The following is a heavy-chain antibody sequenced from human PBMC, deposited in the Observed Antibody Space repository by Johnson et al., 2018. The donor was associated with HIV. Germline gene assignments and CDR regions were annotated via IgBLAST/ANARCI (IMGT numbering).Heavy chain of an antibody. Sequence: EVQLLESGGGLVQPGGSLRLSCAASGFTFSSYWMSWVRQAPGKGLEWVANIKQDGSEKYYVDSVKGRFTISRDNAKNSLYLQMNSMRAEDTAVYYCARDEYSSGYYDAFDIWGQGTMVTVSS. D-gene: IGHD3-22*01. CDR2: IKQDGSEK. J-gene: IGHJ3*02. V-gene: IGHV3-7*01. CDR1: GFTFSSYW. CDR3: ARDEYSSGYYDAFDI.